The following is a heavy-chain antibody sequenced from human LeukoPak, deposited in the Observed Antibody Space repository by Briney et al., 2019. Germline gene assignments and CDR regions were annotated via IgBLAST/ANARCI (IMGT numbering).Heavy chain of an antibody. J-gene: IGHJ3*02. CDR2: INSDGSST. D-gene: IGHD3/OR15-3a*01. V-gene: IGHV3-74*01. CDR3: ARGDDFETDAFDI. CDR1: GFTFSSYW. Sequence: GGSLRLSXAASGFTFSSYWMHWVRQAPGKGLVWVSRINSDGSSTSYADSVKGRFTISRDNAKNTLYLQMNSLRAEDTAVYYCARGDDFETDAFDIWGQGTMVTVSS.